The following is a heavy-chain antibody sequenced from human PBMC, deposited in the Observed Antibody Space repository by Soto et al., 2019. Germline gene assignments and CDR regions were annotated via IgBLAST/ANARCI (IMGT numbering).Heavy chain of an antibody. CDR3: ASSYGVSWYGDF. Sequence: QVQLVQSGAEVRKPGSSVKVSCHSSGDSFNDYPVTWVRQAPGQGLEWMGGTIPVSGTTNYAKEFQGRVTITADVSTSTVYMELSSLKYEDTDLYYCASSYGVSWYGDFWGQGTLVSVSS. CDR1: GDSFNDYP. V-gene: IGHV1-69*01. CDR2: TIPVSGTT. D-gene: IGHD6-13*01. J-gene: IGHJ4*02.